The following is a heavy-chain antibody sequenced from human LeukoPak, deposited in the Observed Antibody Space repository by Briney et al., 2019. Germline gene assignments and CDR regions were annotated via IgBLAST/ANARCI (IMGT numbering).Heavy chain of an antibody. D-gene: IGHD2-15*01. J-gene: IGHJ4*02. CDR1: GFTFSSYG. V-gene: IGHV3-30*18. CDR3: AKDVGYCSGGSCRDY. CDR2: ISHDGSNK. Sequence: GGSLRLSCAASGFTFSSYGMHWVRQAPGKGLEWVAVISHDGSNKYYADSVKGRFTISRDNPKNTLYLQMNSLRAEDTAVYYCAKDVGYCSGGSCRDYWGQGTLVTVSS.